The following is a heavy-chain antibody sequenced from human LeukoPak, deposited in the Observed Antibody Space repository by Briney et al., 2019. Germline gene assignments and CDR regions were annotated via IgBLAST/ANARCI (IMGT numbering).Heavy chain of an antibody. Sequence: GGSLRLFCAASGFTFSDYYMSWIRQAPGKGLEWVSYISGSCSTVYYAASVRGRFTIFRDNAKNSLFLQMNSLRAEDTAVYYCARDRGNSDPGDWFDSWGQGTLVTVSS. CDR3: ARDRGNSDPGDWFDS. V-gene: IGHV3-11*01. J-gene: IGHJ5*01. CDR2: ISGSCSTV. CDR1: GFTFSDYY. D-gene: IGHD4-23*01.